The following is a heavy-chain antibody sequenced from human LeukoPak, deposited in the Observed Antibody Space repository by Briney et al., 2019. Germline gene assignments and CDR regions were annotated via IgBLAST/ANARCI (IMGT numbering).Heavy chain of an antibody. J-gene: IGHJ6*03. CDR1: GYSISSGYY. Sequence: SETLSLTCSVSGYSISSGYYWGWIRQPPGKGLEWIGSIHHSGSTYYNPSLKSRVTISVDTSRNQFSLKLSSVTAADTAVYYCARERYCTSTSCSKSYYYMDVWGKGTAVTVSS. CDR3: ARERYCTSTSCSKSYYYMDV. D-gene: IGHD2-2*01. V-gene: IGHV4-38-2*02. CDR2: IHHSGST.